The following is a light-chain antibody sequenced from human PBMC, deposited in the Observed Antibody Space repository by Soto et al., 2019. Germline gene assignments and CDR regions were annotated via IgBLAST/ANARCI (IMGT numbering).Light chain of an antibody. CDR2: GNN. V-gene: IGLV1-47*01. CDR3: AAWDDSLSAVV. Sequence: QSVLTQPPSASGAPGQRVTISCSGSTSNIGSNHVSWYHQLPGTAPKLVVYGNNQRPSGVPDRFSGSKSGTSASLAISGLRPEDEADNFCAAWDDSLSAVVFGGGTKLTVL. J-gene: IGLJ2*01. CDR1: TSNIGSNH.